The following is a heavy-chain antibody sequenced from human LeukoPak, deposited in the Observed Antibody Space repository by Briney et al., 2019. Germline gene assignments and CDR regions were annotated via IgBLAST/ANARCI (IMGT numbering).Heavy chain of an antibody. V-gene: IGHV4-39*01. CDR3: ARQAWDSSGYLFDY. Sequence: SETLSLTCTVSGGSVRSGFYYWGWIRHPPGKGLGWVGNIYYNGNNDYNPSLKSRVTISADTSKNQFSLKMSSVTAADTAVYYCARQAWDSSGYLFDYWGQGTLVTVSS. J-gene: IGHJ4*02. CDR1: GGSVRSGFYY. CDR2: IYYNGNN. D-gene: IGHD3-22*01.